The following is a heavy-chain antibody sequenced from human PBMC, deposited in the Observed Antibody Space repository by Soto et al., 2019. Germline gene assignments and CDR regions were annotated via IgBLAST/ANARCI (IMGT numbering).Heavy chain of an antibody. J-gene: IGHJ6*02. D-gene: IGHD6-13*01. CDR1: GYSFTSYW. Sequence: GGSLKISFKGSGYSFTSYWISWVRQLPGKGLEWMGRIDPSDSYTNYSPSFQGHGTISADKSISTAYLQWRSLKASDPAMYYCARLGIAAAGIGSFGMDVWGQGTTVTVSS. CDR2: IDPSDSYT. CDR3: ARLGIAAAGIGSFGMDV. V-gene: IGHV5-10-1*01.